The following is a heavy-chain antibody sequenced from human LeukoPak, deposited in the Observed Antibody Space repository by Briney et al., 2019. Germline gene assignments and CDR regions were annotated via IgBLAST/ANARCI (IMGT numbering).Heavy chain of an antibody. D-gene: IGHD6-6*01. V-gene: IGHV1-2*02. CDR2: INPNSSGT. CDR1: GYTFTGYY. J-gene: IGHJ4*02. CDR3: TKAEGIAARIRG. Sequence: GASVKVSCKASGYTFTGYYMHWVRQAPGQGLEWMGWINPNSSGTNYAQKFQGRVTMTRDTSISTAYMELSRLRSDDTAVYYCTKAEGIAARIRGWGQGTLVTVSS.